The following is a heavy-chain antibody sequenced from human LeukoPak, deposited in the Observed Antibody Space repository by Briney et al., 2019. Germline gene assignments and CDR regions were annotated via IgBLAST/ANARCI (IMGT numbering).Heavy chain of an antibody. Sequence: GASVKVSCKASGYTFTSYGISWVRQAPGQGLEWMGWISAYNGNTNYAQKLQGRVTMTTDTSTSTAYMELRSLRSDDTAVYYCARDRGSWELLYYYYGMDVWGQGTTVTVSS. J-gene: IGHJ6*02. CDR3: ARDRGSWELLYYYYGMDV. CDR1: GYTFTSYG. CDR2: ISAYNGNT. D-gene: IGHD1-26*01. V-gene: IGHV1-18*01.